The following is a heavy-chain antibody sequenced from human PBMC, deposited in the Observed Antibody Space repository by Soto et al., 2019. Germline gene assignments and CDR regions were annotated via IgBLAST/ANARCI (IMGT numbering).Heavy chain of an antibody. CDR1: GYTITSYD. Sequence: VSVKVACKASGYTITSYDINWVRQATGQGLEWMGWINPNSGNTGYAQKLQGRVTMTRNTSISTAYMELSSLRSEDTAVYYCPRGRIVVVVAATRAFDPWGQGTLVTVSS. J-gene: IGHJ5*02. D-gene: IGHD2-15*01. V-gene: IGHV1-8*01. CDR2: INPNSGNT. CDR3: PRGRIVVVVAATRAFDP.